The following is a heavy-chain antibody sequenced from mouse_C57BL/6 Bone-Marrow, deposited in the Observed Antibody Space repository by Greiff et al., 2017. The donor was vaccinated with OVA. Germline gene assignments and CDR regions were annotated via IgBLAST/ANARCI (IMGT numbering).Heavy chain of an antibody. CDR2: IYPGDGDT. CDR3: ARPVYGRGYFDY. CDR1: GYAFSSSW. V-gene: IGHV1-82*01. D-gene: IGHD1-2*01. Sequence: QVQLQQSGPELVKPGASVKISCKASGYAFSSSWMNWVKQRPGKGLEWIGRIYPGDGDTNYNGKFKGKAILTADKSSSTAYMQLSSLTSEDSAVYFCARPVYGRGYFDYWGQGTTLTVSS. J-gene: IGHJ2*01.